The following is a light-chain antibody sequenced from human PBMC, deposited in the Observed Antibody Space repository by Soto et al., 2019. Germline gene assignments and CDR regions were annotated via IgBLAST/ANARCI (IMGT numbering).Light chain of an antibody. Sequence: QSALTQPASVSGSTGQAITISCTGTSSDVGSYNYVSWYQLHPGKAPKLMIYEVSNRPSGVSNRCSGSKSGDTASLTISGLQAEDEADYYCSSYTTRTTLYVFGTGTKVTVL. V-gene: IGLV2-14*01. CDR1: SSDVGSYNY. J-gene: IGLJ1*01. CDR2: EVS. CDR3: SSYTTRTTLYV.